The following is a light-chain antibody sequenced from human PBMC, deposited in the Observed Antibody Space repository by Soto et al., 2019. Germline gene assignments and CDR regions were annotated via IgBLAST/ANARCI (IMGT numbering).Light chain of an antibody. CDR1: SSDVGSYNL. Sequence: QSAQTQPASVSGSPGQSITISCTGTSSDVGSYNLVSWYQQHPGKAPKLMIYEVSKRPSGVSNRFSGSKSGNTASLTISGLQAEDEADYYCCSYAGSTTYVLFGGGTKLTVL. CDR3: CSYAGSTTYVL. J-gene: IGLJ2*01. CDR2: EVS. V-gene: IGLV2-23*02.